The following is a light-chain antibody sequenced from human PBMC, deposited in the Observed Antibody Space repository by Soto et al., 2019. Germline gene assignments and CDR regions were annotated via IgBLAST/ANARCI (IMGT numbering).Light chain of an antibody. Sequence: DIPMTQSPSSLSASVGDRVSINCRASQVITNYLAWYQQKADKTPKLLIYAASTLQSGVPSRFSGSGSGTDFSLTISSLQPEDVATYYCQKYNGAPWTFGQGTKVEIK. CDR2: AAS. J-gene: IGKJ1*01. CDR1: QVITNY. V-gene: IGKV1-27*01. CDR3: QKYNGAPWT.